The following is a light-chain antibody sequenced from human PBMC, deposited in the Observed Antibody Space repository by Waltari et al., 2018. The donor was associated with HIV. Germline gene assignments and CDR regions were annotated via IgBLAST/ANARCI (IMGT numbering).Light chain of an antibody. CDR2: SNN. Sequence: QSVLPQSPSASGTPGQRVIISCSGSSSNIGRNSVNWYQQLPGTVPKLLIYSNNERPAGVPDRFSGSKAGTAASRAISGLQSEDEADYHCAAWDDSLNGPVFGGGTKLTVL. V-gene: IGLV1-44*01. CDR3: AAWDDSLNGPV. J-gene: IGLJ2*01. CDR1: SSNIGRNS.